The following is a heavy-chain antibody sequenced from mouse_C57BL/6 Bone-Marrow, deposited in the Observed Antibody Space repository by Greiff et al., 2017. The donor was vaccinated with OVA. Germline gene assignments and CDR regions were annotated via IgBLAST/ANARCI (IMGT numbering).Heavy chain of an antibody. CDR1: GYTFTDYY. CDR2: IFPGSGST. Sequence: QVQLQQSGPELVKPGASVKISCKASGYTFTDYYINWVKQRPGQGLEWIGWIFPGSGSTYYNEKFKGKATLTVDQSSSTAYMLLSSLTSEDSAVYFCASSTYYGSSYYWYFDVWGTGTTVTVSS. V-gene: IGHV1-75*01. J-gene: IGHJ1*03. CDR3: ASSTYYGSSYYWYFDV. D-gene: IGHD1-1*01.